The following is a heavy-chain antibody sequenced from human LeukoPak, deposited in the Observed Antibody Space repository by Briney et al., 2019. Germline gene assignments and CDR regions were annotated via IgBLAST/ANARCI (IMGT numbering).Heavy chain of an antibody. V-gene: IGHV4-59*01. CDR1: GGSISSYY. D-gene: IGHD2-15*01. Sequence: PSETLSLTCTVSGGSISSYYWSWIRQPPGKGLEWIGYIYYSGSTNYNPSLKSRVTISVDTSKNQFSLKLSSVTAADTAVYYWASFRGGSYYMDVWGKGTTVTVSS. CDR2: IYYSGST. CDR3: ASFRGGSYYMDV. J-gene: IGHJ6*03.